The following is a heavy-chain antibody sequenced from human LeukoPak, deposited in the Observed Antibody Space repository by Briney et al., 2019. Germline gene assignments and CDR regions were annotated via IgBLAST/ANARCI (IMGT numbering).Heavy chain of an antibody. CDR1: GGSISSSSYY. D-gene: IGHD3-10*01. V-gene: IGHV4-39*07. CDR3: ARDRVWFGEFSYYGMDV. CDR2: IYYSGST. Sequence: PSETLSLNCTVSGGSISSSSYYWGWIRQPPGKGLEWIGSIYYSGSTYYNPSLKSRVTISVDTSKNQFSLKLSSVTAADTAVYYCARDRVWFGEFSYYGMDVWGQGTTVTVSS. J-gene: IGHJ6*02.